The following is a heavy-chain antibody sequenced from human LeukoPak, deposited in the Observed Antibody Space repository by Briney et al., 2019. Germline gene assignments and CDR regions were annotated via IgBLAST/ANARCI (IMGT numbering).Heavy chain of an antibody. V-gene: IGHV4-34*01. CDR3: GTNAFPRYYYYYGMDV. D-gene: IGHD2-2*01. CDR2: INHSGST. CDR1: GGSFSGYY. Sequence: SETLSLTCAAYGGSFSGYYWSWIRQPPGKGLEWIGEINHSGSTNYNPSLKSRVTISVDTSKNQFSLKLSSVTAADTAVYYCGTNAFPRYYYYYGMDVWGQGTTVTVSS. J-gene: IGHJ6*02.